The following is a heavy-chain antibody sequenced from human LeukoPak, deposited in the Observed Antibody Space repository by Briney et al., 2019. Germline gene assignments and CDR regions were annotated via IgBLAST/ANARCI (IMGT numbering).Heavy chain of an antibody. Sequence: APVKVSCKASGYTFTGYYMHWVRQAPGQGLEWMGWINPNSGGTNYAQKFQGRVTMTRDTSISTAYMELSRLRSDDTAVYYCARNSGSGSYNNWFDPWGQGTLVTVSS. CDR2: INPNSGGT. J-gene: IGHJ5*02. CDR3: ARNSGSGSYNNWFDP. V-gene: IGHV1-2*02. D-gene: IGHD3-10*01. CDR1: GYTFTGYY.